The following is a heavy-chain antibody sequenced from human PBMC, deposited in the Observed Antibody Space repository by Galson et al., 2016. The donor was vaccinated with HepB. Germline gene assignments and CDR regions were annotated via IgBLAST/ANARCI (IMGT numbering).Heavy chain of an antibody. J-gene: IGHJ4*02. Sequence: SLRLSCAASGLIFDDYAFHWVRQAPGQGLEWVSSITWNSYEIGYADSVKGRFTISRDNAKNSLYLQLNSVRAEDTALYYCATDHTYDSSGFLHYWGQGTLVTVSS. CDR2: ITWNSYEI. D-gene: IGHD3-22*01. V-gene: IGHV3-9*01. CDR1: GLIFDDYA. CDR3: ATDHTYDSSGFLHY.